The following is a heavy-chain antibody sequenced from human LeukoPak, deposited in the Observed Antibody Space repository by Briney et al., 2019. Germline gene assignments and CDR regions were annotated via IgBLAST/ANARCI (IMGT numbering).Heavy chain of an antibody. D-gene: IGHD3-10*01. CDR3: AKYFGAFDRRLFADS. Sequence: GGSLRLSCAASGFTFSSYWMSWVRRAPGKGLEWVANIKEDGSEKYYVDSVKGRFTISRHDAKNSLYLQMNSLRAEDTAVYYCAKYFGAFDRRLFADSWGQGILVTVSS. V-gene: IGHV3-7*01. J-gene: IGHJ4*02. CDR1: GFTFSSYW. CDR2: IKEDGSEK.